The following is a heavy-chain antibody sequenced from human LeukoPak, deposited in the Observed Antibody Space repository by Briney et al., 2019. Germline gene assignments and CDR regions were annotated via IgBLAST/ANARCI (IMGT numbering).Heavy chain of an antibody. V-gene: IGHV1-2*02. J-gene: IGHJ4*02. CDR2: INPNDGDT. CDR1: GYTFTDYY. Sequence: ASVKVSCKASGYTFTDYYMHWVRQAPGQGFEWMGGINPNDGDTNYAQKFQGRVTMTRDTSISTAHMEVSRLRSDDTAVYYCARANFLYCSSTTCLFDYWGQGTLVTVSS. D-gene: IGHD2-2*01. CDR3: ARANFLYCSSTTCLFDY.